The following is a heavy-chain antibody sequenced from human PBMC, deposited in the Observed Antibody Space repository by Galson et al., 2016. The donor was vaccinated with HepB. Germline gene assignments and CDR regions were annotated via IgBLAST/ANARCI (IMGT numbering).Heavy chain of an antibody. D-gene: IGHD1-20*01. Sequence: ETLSLTCTVSGGSVSSSSYQWGWIRQPPGRGLEWVGSIYYNGNTYYNPSLKSRVTTSVDTSKNQFSLKLSSVTAADTALYYCVRHREDNWNDPDWFDPWGQGILVSVSS. J-gene: IGHJ5*02. CDR2: IYYNGNT. CDR3: VRHREDNWNDPDWFDP. CDR1: GGSVSSSSYQ. V-gene: IGHV4-39*01.